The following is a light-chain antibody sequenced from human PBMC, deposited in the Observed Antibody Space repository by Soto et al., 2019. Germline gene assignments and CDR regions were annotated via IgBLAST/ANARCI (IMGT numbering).Light chain of an antibody. V-gene: IGKV1-5*03. CDR1: QSISSW. CDR3: QQYNSYPYT. J-gene: IGKJ2*01. Sequence: DIQMTQSPSTLSASVGDGVTITCRASQSISSWLAWYQQKPGKAPKLLIYKASTLESGVTSRFSGSGSGTEFTLTISSLQPDDFATYYCQQYNSYPYTFGQGTKLEIK. CDR2: KAS.